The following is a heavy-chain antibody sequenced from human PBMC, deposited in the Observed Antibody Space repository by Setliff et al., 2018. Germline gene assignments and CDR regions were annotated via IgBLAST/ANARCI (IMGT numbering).Heavy chain of an antibody. J-gene: IGHJ3*02. CDR1: GLPFSNSN. Sequence: TGGSLRLSCVASGLPFSNSNMNWVRQAPGEGLEWVSSISSISNYIYYADSVKGRFISSRDNAKNSLYLQMNSLSAEYTAVYYFARSPANGGHDPFDIWGQGTMVTVSS. CDR2: ISSISNYI. CDR3: ARSPANGGHDPFDI. D-gene: IGHD2-8*01. V-gene: IGHV3-21*01.